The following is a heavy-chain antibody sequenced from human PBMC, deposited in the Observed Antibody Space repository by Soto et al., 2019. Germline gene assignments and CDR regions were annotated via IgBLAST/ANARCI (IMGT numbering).Heavy chain of an antibody. Sequence: PGESLKISCKGSRDSFSGYWIGWVRQMPGKGLEWMGIIYPDDSDTRYSPSFQGQVTISADKSISTAYLQWGSLKASDSAIYYCARERVRFLDQVYYYYSLDVWGQGTTVTVSS. V-gene: IGHV5-51*01. CDR2: IYPDDSDT. D-gene: IGHD3-3*01. CDR3: ARERVRFLDQVYYYYSLDV. J-gene: IGHJ6*02. CDR1: RDSFSGYW.